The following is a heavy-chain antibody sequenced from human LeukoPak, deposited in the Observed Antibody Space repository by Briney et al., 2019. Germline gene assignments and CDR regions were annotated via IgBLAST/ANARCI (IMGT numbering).Heavy chain of an antibody. CDR3: AADGMFDAFDI. Sequence: SETLSLTCAVYGVSFSGYYWSWIRQPPGKGLEWIGEINHSGSTNYNPSRKSRVTISVDTSKNQFSLKLSSVTAADTAVYYCAADGMFDAFDIWGQGTMVTVSS. V-gene: IGHV4-34*01. D-gene: IGHD3-10*02. J-gene: IGHJ3*02. CDR2: INHSGST. CDR1: GVSFSGYY.